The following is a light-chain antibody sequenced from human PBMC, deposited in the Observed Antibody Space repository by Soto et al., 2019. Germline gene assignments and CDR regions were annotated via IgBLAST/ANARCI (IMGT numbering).Light chain of an antibody. CDR3: QERSNLPLIT. CDR1: QSVSSY. V-gene: IGKV3-11*01. J-gene: IGKJ5*01. Sequence: EIVLTQSPATLSLSPGERATLSCRASQSVSSYLAWYQRKPGQAPRLLIYDASNRATGIPARFSGSGSGTDFTLTISSLEPEDFAVYYCQERSNLPLITFGQGTRLEVK. CDR2: DAS.